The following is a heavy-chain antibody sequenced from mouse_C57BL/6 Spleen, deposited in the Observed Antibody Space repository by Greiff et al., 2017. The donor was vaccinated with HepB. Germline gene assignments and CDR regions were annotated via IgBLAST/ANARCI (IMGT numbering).Heavy chain of an antibody. V-gene: IGHV1-82*01. CDR1: GYAFSSSW. D-gene: IGHD4-1*01. CDR3: ASVTGTGSYYAMDY. CDR2: IYPGDGDT. J-gene: IGHJ4*01. Sequence: QVQLKQSGPELVKPGASVKISCKASGYAFSSSWMNWVKQRPGKGLEWIGRIYPGDGDTNYNGKFKGKATLTADKSSSTAYMQLSSLTSEDSAVYFCASVTGTGSYYAMDYWGQGTSVTVSS.